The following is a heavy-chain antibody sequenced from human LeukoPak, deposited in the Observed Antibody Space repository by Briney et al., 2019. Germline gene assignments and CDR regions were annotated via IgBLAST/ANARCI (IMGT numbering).Heavy chain of an antibody. J-gene: IGHJ4*02. CDR3: ARDASSGSLHFDY. Sequence: GGSLRLSCAASGFTFSTYWMSWVRQAPGKGVEWVATINQDGSEKYYVDSVKGRFTISRDNSKNTLYLQMNSLRAEDTAVYFCARDASSGSLHFDYWGQGILVTVSS. D-gene: IGHD3-10*01. CDR2: INQDGSEK. V-gene: IGHV3-7*01. CDR1: GFTFSTYW.